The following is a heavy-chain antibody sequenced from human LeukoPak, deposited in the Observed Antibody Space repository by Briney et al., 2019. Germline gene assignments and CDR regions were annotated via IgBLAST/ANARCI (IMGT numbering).Heavy chain of an antibody. CDR2: IYHSGST. Sequence: PSEPLSLPCAVSGYSISSGYYWGWIRHPPGKGLEWIGSIYHSGSTYYNPSLKSRVTISVDTSKNQFSLKLSSVTAADTAVYYCARGEAAAYHDAFDIWGQGTMVTVSS. CDR1: GYSISSGYY. D-gene: IGHD6-13*01. V-gene: IGHV4-38-2*01. CDR3: ARGEAAAYHDAFDI. J-gene: IGHJ3*02.